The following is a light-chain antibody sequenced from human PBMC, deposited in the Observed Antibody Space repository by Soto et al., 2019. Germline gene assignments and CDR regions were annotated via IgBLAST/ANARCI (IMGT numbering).Light chain of an antibody. V-gene: IGLV2-14*01. J-gene: IGLJ2*01. CDR3: SSYSTSSTLVV. CDR1: SSDVGGYNF. Sequence: QAVVTQPASVSGSPGQSITISCTGTSSDVGGYNFVSWYQQYPGKAPKLIIYDVSSRPSGVSYRFSGSKSGDTASLTISGLQAEDEADYHCSSYSTSSTLVVFGGGTKVTVL. CDR2: DVS.